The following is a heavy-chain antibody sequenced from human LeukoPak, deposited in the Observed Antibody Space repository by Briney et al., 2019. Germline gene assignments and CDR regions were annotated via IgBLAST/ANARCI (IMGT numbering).Heavy chain of an antibody. CDR2: IYYSGST. D-gene: IGHD6-19*01. J-gene: IGHJ4*02. CDR3: ARGMYSSGPPDRFDY. Sequence: SETLSLTCTVSGGSISSYYWSWIRQPPGKGLEGIGYIYYSGSTNYNPSLKSRVTISVDTSKNQFSLKLSSVTAADTAVYYCARGMYSSGPPDRFDYWGQGTLVTVSS. V-gene: IGHV4-59*08. CDR1: GGSISSYY.